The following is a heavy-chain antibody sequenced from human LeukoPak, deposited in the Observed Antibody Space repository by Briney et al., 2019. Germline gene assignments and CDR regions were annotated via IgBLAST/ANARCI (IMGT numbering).Heavy chain of an antibody. D-gene: IGHD1-1*01. Sequence: PGGSLRLSCAASGFTFSNAWMSWVRQAPGKGLEWVGRIKSKTDGGTTDYAAPVKGRFTISRDDSKNTLYLQMNSLKTEDTAVYYCTTAVQPERRGLDYWGQGTLVTVSS. CDR2: IKSKTDGGTT. CDR3: TTAVQPERRGLDY. V-gene: IGHV3-15*01. CDR1: GFTFSNAW. J-gene: IGHJ4*02.